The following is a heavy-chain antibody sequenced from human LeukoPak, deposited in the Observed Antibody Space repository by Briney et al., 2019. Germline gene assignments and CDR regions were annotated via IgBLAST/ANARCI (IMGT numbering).Heavy chain of an antibody. Sequence: GRSLRLSCAASGFTFSSYGMHWVRQAPGKGLEWVAVISYDGSNKYYADSVKGRFTISRDNSKNTLYLQMNSLRAADTAVYYCAKDSWEQCLENYFDYWGQGTLVTVSS. V-gene: IGHV3-30*18. J-gene: IGHJ4*02. CDR1: GFTFSSYG. CDR2: ISYDGSNK. D-gene: IGHD6-19*01. CDR3: AKDSWEQCLENYFDY.